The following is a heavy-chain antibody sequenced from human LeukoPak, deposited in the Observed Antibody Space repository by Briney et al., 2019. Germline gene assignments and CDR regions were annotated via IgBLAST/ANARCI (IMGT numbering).Heavy chain of an antibody. J-gene: IGHJ4*02. CDR3: ARESNRGYYLSY. Sequence: GGSLRLSCAASGFTVSTNYMSWVRQAPGKGLEWVSVIYSSGRTYYADSVKGGFTISRDNSKNTLYLQMNSLRAEDTALYYCARESNRGYYLSYWGQGTLVAVSS. D-gene: IGHD3-22*01. CDR1: GFTVSTNY. V-gene: IGHV3-66*01. CDR2: IYSSGRT.